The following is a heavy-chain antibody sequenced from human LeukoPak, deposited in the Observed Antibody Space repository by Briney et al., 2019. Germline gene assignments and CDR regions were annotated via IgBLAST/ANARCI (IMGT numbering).Heavy chain of an antibody. CDR1: GYTFTSYA. D-gene: IGHD2-21*02. J-gene: IGHJ4*02. CDR3: ARGAYCGGDCYSNSGDYDY. Sequence: GASVKVSCKASGYTFTSYAMNWVRQAPGQGLEWMGWINTNTGNPTYAQGFTGRFVFSLDTSVSTAYLQISSLKAEDTAVYYCARGAYCGGDCYSNSGDYDYWGQGTLVTVSS. CDR2: INTNTGNP. V-gene: IGHV7-4-1*02.